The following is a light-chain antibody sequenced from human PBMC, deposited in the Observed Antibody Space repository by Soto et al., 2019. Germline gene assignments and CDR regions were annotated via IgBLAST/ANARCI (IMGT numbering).Light chain of an antibody. Sequence: NFMLTQPHSVSESPGKTVTISCTRSSGSIASNYVHWYQQRPGSSPTTVIYEDNQRPSGVPDRFSGSIDSSSNSASLTISGLKTEDEAYYYCQSYDSSSWVFGGGTKLTVL. V-gene: IGLV6-57*01. CDR1: SGSIASNY. CDR3: QSYDSSSWV. J-gene: IGLJ3*02. CDR2: EDN.